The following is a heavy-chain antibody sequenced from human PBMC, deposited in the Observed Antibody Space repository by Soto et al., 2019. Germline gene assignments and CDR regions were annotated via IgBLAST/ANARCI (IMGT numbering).Heavy chain of an antibody. CDR1: GFSLTTGRMG. CDR2: IFSTDER. D-gene: IGHD3-22*01. J-gene: IGHJ4*02. Sequence: QVTLKESGPVLVKPTETLTLTCTVSGFSLTTGRMGVGWIRQPPGKALEWLAHIFSTDERSYSTSLKNRLTISXXTXKXXVVLTMTNMDTVDTATYYCARIAYYYDGGGHYFDYWGQGALVTVSS. CDR3: ARIAYYYDGGGHYFDY. V-gene: IGHV2-26*01.